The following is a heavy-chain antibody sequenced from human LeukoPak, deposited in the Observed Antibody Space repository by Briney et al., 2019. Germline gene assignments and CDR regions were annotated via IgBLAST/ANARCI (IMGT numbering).Heavy chain of an antibody. D-gene: IGHD2-15*01. CDR3: ARDAGWFRFDH. V-gene: IGHV3-7*01. Sequence: PGGSLRLSCAASGFSFGGSWMTWVRQAPGKGLEWLANIKEDGSVKNYEDSVKGRFTISRDNAKNSLYLHMNSLRAEDTAVYYCARDAGWFRFDHWGQGTLVTVSS. CDR2: IKEDGSVK. J-gene: IGHJ4*02. CDR1: GFSFGGSW.